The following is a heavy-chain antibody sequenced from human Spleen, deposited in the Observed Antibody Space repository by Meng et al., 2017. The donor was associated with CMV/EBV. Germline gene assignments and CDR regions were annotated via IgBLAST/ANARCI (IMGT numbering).Heavy chain of an antibody. D-gene: IGHD2-2*01. CDR2: IIPIFGTA. J-gene: IGHJ6*02. V-gene: IGHV1-69*05. CDR3: AGGEDIVVVPAASYYYYGMDV. CDR1: GYTFTSYG. Sequence: SVKVSCKASGYTFTSYGISWVRQAPGQGLEWMGGIIPIFGTANYAQKFQGRVTITTDESTSTAYMELSSLRSEDTAVYYCAGGEDIVVVPAASYYYYGMDVWGQGTTVTVSS.